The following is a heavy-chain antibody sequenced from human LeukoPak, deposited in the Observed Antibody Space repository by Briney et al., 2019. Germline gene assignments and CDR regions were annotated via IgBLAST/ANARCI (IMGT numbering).Heavy chain of an antibody. D-gene: IGHD3-9*01. CDR2: IYYSENT. J-gene: IGHJ5*02. CDR1: GASLTSTGSY. Sequence: SETLSLTCTVAGASLTSTGSYWGWIRQSPGKGLEWIGSIYYSENTSYNPSLKSRVTISLDTSKNQFSLKLSSVTAADTAVYYCARLTKFLTGYYPSPWGQGTLVTVSS. V-gene: IGHV4-39*01. CDR3: ARLTKFLTGYYPSP.